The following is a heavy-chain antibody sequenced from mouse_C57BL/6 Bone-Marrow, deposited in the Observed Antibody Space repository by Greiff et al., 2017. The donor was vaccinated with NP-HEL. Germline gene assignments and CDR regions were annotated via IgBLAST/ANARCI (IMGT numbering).Heavy chain of an antibody. D-gene: IGHD2-1*01. J-gene: IGHJ2*01. Sequence: DVMLVESGGDLVKPGGSLKLSCAASGFTFSSYGMSWVRQTPDKRLEWVATISSGGSYTYSPDSVKGRFTISRDNAKNTLYLQMSSLKSEDTAMYYYARHGVYGIFDYWGQGTTLTVSS. V-gene: IGHV5-6*02. CDR3: ARHGVYGIFDY. CDR2: ISSGGSYT. CDR1: GFTFSSYG.